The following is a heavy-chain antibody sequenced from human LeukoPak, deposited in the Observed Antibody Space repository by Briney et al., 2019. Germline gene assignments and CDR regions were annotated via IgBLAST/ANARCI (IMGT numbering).Heavy chain of an antibody. V-gene: IGHV3-15*01. CDR3: ARAWGVITSYYYYGMDV. CDR2: IKSKTDGGTI. D-gene: IGHD3-10*01. J-gene: IGHJ6*02. Sequence: PGGSLRLSCAASGFTFRNAWMNWVRQAPGKGLEWVGRIKSKTDGGTIDYAAPVKGRFTISRDDSKNTLYLQINSLKTEDTAVYYCARAWGVITSYYYYGMDVWGQGTTVAVSS. CDR1: GFTFRNAW.